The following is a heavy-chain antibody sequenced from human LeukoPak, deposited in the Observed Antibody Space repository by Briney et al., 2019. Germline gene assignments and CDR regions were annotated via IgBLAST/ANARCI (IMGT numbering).Heavy chain of an antibody. CDR2: IYYSGST. CDR1: GGSISSSSYY. J-gene: IGHJ5*02. CDR3: ARDGIVVVPAAIAANWFDP. Sequence: SETLSLTCTVSGGSISSSSYYWGWIRQPPGKGLEWIGSIYYSGSTNYNPSLKSRVTMSVDTSKNQFSLKLSSVTAADTAVYYCARDGIVVVPAAIAANWFDPWGQGTLVTVSS. V-gene: IGHV4-39*07. D-gene: IGHD2-2*01.